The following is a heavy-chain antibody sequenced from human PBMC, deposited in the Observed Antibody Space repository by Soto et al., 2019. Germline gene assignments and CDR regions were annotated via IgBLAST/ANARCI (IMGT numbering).Heavy chain of an antibody. CDR3: ARVPPWGNSAGDYYIQHYDS. D-gene: IGHD3-10*01. J-gene: IGHJ4*02. Sequence: QVQLVQSGAEVKRPGASVTVSCKSSGFTFTSYAIHWLRQAPGQRPQWMGWINGGSGNTKYSQDFQGRVTFTRDTFATTDYLELSSLRSEDTAVYYCARVPPWGNSAGDYYIQHYDSWGQGPPVTVSS. CDR2: INGGSGNT. V-gene: IGHV1-3*01. CDR1: GFTFTSYA.